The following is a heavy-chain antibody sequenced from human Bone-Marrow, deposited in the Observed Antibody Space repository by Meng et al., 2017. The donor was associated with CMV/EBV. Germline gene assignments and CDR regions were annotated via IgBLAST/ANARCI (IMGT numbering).Heavy chain of an antibody. CDR3: ARDLIHYYGMDV. CDR2: IYYSGST. Sequence: GSLRLSCTVSGGSVSSGSYYCSWIRQPPGKGLEWIGYIYYSGSTNYNPSLKSRVTISVDTSKNQFSLKLSSVTAADTAVYYCARDLIHYYGMDVWGQGTTVTGYS. V-gene: IGHV4-61*01. CDR1: GGSVSSGSYY. J-gene: IGHJ6*02.